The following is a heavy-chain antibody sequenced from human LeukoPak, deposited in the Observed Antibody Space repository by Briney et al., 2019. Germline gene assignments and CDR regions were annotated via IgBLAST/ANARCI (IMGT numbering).Heavy chain of an antibody. CDR2: INHSGSS. CDR1: GGSFSGYY. V-gene: IGHV4-34*01. J-gene: IGHJ4*02. CDR3: ARTAPYYYDSSGYPRSYYFDY. Sequence: SETLSLTCAVYGGSFSGYYWSWIRQPPGKGLEWIGEINHSGSSNYNPSLKSRLTISVDTSKNQFSLKLSSVTAADTAVYYCARTAPYYYDSSGYPRSYYFDYWGQGTLVTVSS. D-gene: IGHD3-22*01.